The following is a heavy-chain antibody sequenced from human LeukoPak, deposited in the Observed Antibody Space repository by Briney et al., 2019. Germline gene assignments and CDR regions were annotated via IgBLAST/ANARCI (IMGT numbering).Heavy chain of an antibody. Sequence: GGSLRLSCAASGFTFSSYAMSWVRQAPGKGLEWVANIKQDGSEKYYVDSVKGRFTISRDNAKNSLYLQMNSLRAEDTAVYYCARGPIVGAGRGSPRLLNFDYWGQGTLVTVSS. J-gene: IGHJ4*02. D-gene: IGHD1-26*01. CDR1: GFTFSSYA. CDR2: IKQDGSEK. CDR3: ARGPIVGAGRGSPRLLNFDY. V-gene: IGHV3-7*01.